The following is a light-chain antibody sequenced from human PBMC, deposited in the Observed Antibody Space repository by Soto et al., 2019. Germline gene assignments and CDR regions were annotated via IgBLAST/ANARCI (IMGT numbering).Light chain of an antibody. J-gene: IGKJ2*01. Sequence: EIVLTQSPGTLSLSPGERVTLSCRASQSVGSSYLAWYQQKTDQARSLLIYGASYRATGIPYRFSGSGSGTQFTLTISRLEPEDFAVYYCQQYNDSPHTFAQGTKLEIK. CDR2: GAS. CDR3: QQYNDSPHT. CDR1: QSVGSSY. V-gene: IGKV3-20*01.